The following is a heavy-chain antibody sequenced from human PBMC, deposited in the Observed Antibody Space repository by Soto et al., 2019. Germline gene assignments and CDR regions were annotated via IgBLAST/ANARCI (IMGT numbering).Heavy chain of an antibody. CDR2: INSDGSST. Sequence: GGSLRLSCAASGFTFSSYWMHWVRQAPGKGLVWVSRINSDGSSTSYADSVKGRFTISRDNAKNTLYLQMNSLRAEDTAVYYCARDLGAYYDFWSGYDFIGYWGQGTLVTVSS. D-gene: IGHD3-3*01. J-gene: IGHJ4*02. V-gene: IGHV3-74*01. CDR3: ARDLGAYYDFWSGYDFIGY. CDR1: GFTFSSYW.